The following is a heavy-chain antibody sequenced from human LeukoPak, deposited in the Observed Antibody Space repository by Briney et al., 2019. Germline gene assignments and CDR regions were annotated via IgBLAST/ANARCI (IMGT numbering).Heavy chain of an antibody. CDR3: ARDGYDFWSVLVPFDY. CDR1: GFTVSSNY. CDR2: IYSGGST. Sequence: GGSLRLSCAASGFTVSSNYMSWVRQAPGKGLEWVSVIYSGGSTYYADSVKGRLTISRDNAKNSLYLQMNSLRAEDTAVYYCARDGYDFWSVLVPFDYWGQGTLVTVSS. V-gene: IGHV3-53*01. D-gene: IGHD3-3*01. J-gene: IGHJ4*02.